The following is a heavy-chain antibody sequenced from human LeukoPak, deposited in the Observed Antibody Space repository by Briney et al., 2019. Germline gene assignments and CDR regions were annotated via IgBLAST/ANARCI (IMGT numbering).Heavy chain of an antibody. CDR1: GYTFTSYD. V-gene: IGHV1-8*01. D-gene: IGHD2-8*01. CDR2: MDPNSGNT. Sequence: ASVKVSCKASGYTFTSYDINWVRQAPGQGLEWMGWMDPNSGNTAYAQKFQGRVTMTRNTSISTAYMELSSLRSEDTAVYYCAKPPHYCTNGVCPHYYNYGMDVWGQGTTVTVSS. J-gene: IGHJ6*02. CDR3: AKPPHYCTNGVCPHYYNYGMDV.